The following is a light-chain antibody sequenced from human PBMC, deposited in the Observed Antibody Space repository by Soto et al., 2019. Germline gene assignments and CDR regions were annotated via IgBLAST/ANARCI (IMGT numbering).Light chain of an antibody. CDR3: KQYGSSGK. J-gene: IGKJ1*01. Sequence: EIVLTQSPGTLSLSPVERATLSCRASQSVSNNYLAWYQQKPGQAPRLLIYGASNRATGIPDRFSGSGSGKDFTLTISRLEPEDFAVYYCKQYGSSGKFGQGTKVDIK. CDR2: GAS. CDR1: QSVSNNY. V-gene: IGKV3-20*01.